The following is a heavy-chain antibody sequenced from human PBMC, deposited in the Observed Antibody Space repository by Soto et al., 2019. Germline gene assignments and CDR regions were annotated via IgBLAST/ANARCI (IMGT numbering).Heavy chain of an antibody. D-gene: IGHD7-27*01. V-gene: IGHV3-48*04. CDR3: ARDTGDRRFVAFDI. CDR1: GFTFSSYS. Sequence: GGSLRLSCAASGFTFSSYSMNWVRQAPGKGLEWVSYISSSSSTIYYADSVKGRFTIYRDNAKNSQYLQRNSLRAEDTSVYYCARDTGDRRFVAFDIWGQGTMVTVSS. CDR2: ISSSSSTI. J-gene: IGHJ3*02.